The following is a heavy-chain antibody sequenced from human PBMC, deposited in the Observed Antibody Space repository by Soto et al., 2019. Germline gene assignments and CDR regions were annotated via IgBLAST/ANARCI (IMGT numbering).Heavy chain of an antibody. J-gene: IGHJ6*02. Sequence: QVQLVQSGAEVKKPGASVKVSCKASGYTFTGYYMHWVRQAPGQGLEWMGWINPNSGGTNYAQKFQGWVTMTRDTSLSTAYMELSRLRSDDTAVYYCARERRYCSGGSCYSLSGMDVWGQGTTVTVSS. V-gene: IGHV1-2*04. CDR2: INPNSGGT. CDR1: GYTFTGYY. CDR3: ARERRYCSGGSCYSLSGMDV. D-gene: IGHD2-15*01.